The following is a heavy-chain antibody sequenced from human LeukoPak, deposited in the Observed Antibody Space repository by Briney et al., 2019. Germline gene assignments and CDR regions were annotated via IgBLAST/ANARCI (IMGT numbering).Heavy chain of an antibody. J-gene: IGHJ4*02. V-gene: IGHV4-61*02. Sequence: SETLSLTCTVSGGSISSSSYYWGWIRQPAGKGLEWIGRIYTSGSTNYNPSLKSRVTISVDTSKNQFSLKLSSVTAADTAVYYCARGSYYYDSSGYIYYFDYWGQGTLVTVSS. CDR3: ARGSYYYDSSGYIYYFDY. D-gene: IGHD3-22*01. CDR1: GGSISSSSYY. CDR2: IYTSGST.